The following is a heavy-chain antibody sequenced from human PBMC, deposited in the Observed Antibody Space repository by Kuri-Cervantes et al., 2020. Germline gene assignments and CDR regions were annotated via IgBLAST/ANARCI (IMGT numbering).Heavy chain of an antibody. Sequence: SGPTLVKPTETLTLTCTVSGFSLSNARMGVSWIRQPPGKALEWLAHIFSNDEKSYSTSLKSRLTITKDTSKNQVVLTMTNMDPVDTATYYCAHRPAVVVVAGPNWFDPWGQGTLVTVSS. CDR1: GFSLSNARMG. CDR2: IFSNDEK. CDR3: AHRPAVVVVAGPNWFDP. V-gene: IGHV2-26*01. J-gene: IGHJ5*02. D-gene: IGHD2-15*01.